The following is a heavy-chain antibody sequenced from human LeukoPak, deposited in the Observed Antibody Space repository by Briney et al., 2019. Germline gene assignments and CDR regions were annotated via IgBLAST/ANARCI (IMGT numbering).Heavy chain of an antibody. CDR2: ISSSSSTI. Sequence: GGSLRLSCAASGFTFSSYSMNWVRQAPGKGLEWVSYISSSSSTIYYADSVKGRFTISTDNAKNPLYLQMNSLRAEHTAASYCARSRGLYYDSSGYYRETYYFDYWGQGTPVTVSS. CDR3: ARSRGLYYDSSGYYRETYYFDY. V-gene: IGHV3-48*01. CDR1: GFTFSSYS. J-gene: IGHJ4*02. D-gene: IGHD3-22*01.